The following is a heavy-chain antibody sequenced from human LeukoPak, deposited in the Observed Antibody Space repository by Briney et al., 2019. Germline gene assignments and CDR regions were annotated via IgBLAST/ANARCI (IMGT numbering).Heavy chain of an antibody. CDR1: GYTFTGYY. D-gene: IGHD2-15*01. J-gene: IGHJ5*02. Sequence: ASVKVSCKASGYTFTGYYMHWVRQAPGQGLEWMGWINPNSGDTNYAQKFQGRVTMTRDTSISTAYMVLSRLRSDDTAVYYCARFARYCSGGSCYRNWFDPWGQGTLVTVSS. V-gene: IGHV1-2*02. CDR2: INPNSGDT. CDR3: ARFARYCSGGSCYRNWFDP.